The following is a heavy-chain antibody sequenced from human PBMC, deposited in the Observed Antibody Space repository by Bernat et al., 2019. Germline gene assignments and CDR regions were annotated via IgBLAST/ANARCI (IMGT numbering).Heavy chain of an antibody. CDR1: GYTFTNYY. CDR3: AREYSSGNFGRTFDY. J-gene: IGHJ4*02. Sequence: QVQLVQSGAEVKKPGASVKVSCKASGYTFTNYYMHWVRQAPGQGLEWMGIINPSGGSTNYVQKFQGRVTMTRDTSTSTVYMELSSLRSEDTAVYYCAREYSSGNFGRTFDYWGQGALVTVSS. V-gene: IGHV1-46*03. CDR2: INPSGGST. D-gene: IGHD6-19*01.